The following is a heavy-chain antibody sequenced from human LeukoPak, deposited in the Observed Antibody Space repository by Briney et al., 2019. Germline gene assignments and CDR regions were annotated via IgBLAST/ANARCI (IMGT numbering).Heavy chain of an antibody. J-gene: IGHJ3*02. CDR3: ARVSRGAFDI. Sequence: SETLSLTCTVSGGSISSYYWSWIRQPPGKGLEWIGYIYYSGSTNYNPSLKSRVTISVDTSKNQFSLKLSSVTAADTAVYYCARVSRGAFDIWGQGTMVTVSS. D-gene: IGHD3-10*01. CDR1: GGSISSYY. V-gene: IGHV4-59*01. CDR2: IYYSGST.